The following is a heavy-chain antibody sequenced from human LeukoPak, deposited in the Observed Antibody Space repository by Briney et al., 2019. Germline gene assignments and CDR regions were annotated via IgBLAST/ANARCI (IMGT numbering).Heavy chain of an antibody. CDR2: IYSGGST. J-gene: IGHJ4*02. V-gene: IGHV3-53*01. CDR3: ARGGFSGSYYFDY. CDR1: GFTISSNY. D-gene: IGHD1-26*01. Sequence: PGGSLRLSCAASGFTISSNYMSWVRHAPAKGLEWVSVIYSGGSTYYADSVKGRFTISRDNSKNTLYLQMNSLRAEDTAVYYCARGGFSGSYYFDYWGQGTLVTVSS.